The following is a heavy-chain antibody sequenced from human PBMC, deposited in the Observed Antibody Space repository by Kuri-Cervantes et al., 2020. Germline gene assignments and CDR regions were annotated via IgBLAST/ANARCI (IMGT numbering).Heavy chain of an antibody. CDR3: TSGLVGY. J-gene: IGHJ4*02. V-gene: IGHV3-33*01. CDR1: GFTFSSYG. D-gene: IGHD6-19*01. Sequence: GESLKISCAASGFTFSSYGMHWVRQAPGKGLEWVAVIWYDGGNKYYADSVKGRFTISRDNSKNTLYLQMNSLKTEDTAVYYCTSGLVGYWGQGTLVTVSS. CDR2: IWYDGGNK.